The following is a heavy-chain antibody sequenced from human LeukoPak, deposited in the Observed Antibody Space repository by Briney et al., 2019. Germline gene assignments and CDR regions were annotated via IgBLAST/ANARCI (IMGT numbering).Heavy chain of an antibody. CDR3: AKDREYSSSPTLDY. J-gene: IGHJ4*02. CDR2: IWCDGSNK. CDR1: GFTFSSYG. V-gene: IGHV3-33*06. Sequence: PGGSLRLSCAASGFTFSSYGMHWVRQAPGKGLEWVAVIWCDGSNKYYADSVKGRFTISRDNSKNTLYLQMNSLRAEDTAVYYCAKDREYSSSPTLDYWGQGTLVTVSS. D-gene: IGHD6-6*01.